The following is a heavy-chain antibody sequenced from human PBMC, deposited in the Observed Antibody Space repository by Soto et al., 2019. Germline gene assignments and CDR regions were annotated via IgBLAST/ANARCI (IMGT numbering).Heavy chain of an antibody. V-gene: IGHV1-46*01. CDR2: INPSGGST. Sequence: GASVKVSCKASGYTFTSYYMHWVRQAPGQGLEWMGIINPSGGSTSYAQKFQGRVTMTRDTSTSTVYMELSSLRSEDTAVYYCAREWSYDILTGHNWFDPWGQGTMVTVYS. CDR3: AREWSYDILTGHNWFDP. D-gene: IGHD3-9*01. CDR1: GYTFTSYY. J-gene: IGHJ5*02.